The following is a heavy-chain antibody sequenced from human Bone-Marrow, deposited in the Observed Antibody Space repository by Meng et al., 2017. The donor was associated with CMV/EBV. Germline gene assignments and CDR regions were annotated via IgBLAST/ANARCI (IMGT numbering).Heavy chain of an antibody. J-gene: IGHJ3*02. CDR2: INPNSGGT. Sequence: ASVKVSSKASGYTFTGYYMHWVRQAPGQGLEWMGWINPNSGGTNYAQKFQGRVTMTRDTSTSTAYMKLSRLRADDTAVYYCAGSSDAFDIWGQGTMGTVSS. V-gene: IGHV1-2*02. D-gene: IGHD6-13*01. CDR1: GYTFTGYY. CDR3: AGSSDAFDI.